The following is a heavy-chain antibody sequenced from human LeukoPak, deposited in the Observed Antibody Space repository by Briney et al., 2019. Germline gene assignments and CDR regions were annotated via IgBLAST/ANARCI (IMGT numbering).Heavy chain of an antibody. Sequence: GGSLRLSCTVSGFTVSSNSMSWVRQAAGKGLEWVSFIYSDNTHYSDSVKGRFTISRDNSKNTLYLQMNSLRAEDTAVYYCARDAVWGYYDSSGYYPLDYWGQGTLVTVSS. V-gene: IGHV3-53*01. J-gene: IGHJ4*02. CDR1: GFTVSSNS. CDR3: ARDAVWGYYDSSGYYPLDY. D-gene: IGHD3-22*01. CDR2: IYSDNT.